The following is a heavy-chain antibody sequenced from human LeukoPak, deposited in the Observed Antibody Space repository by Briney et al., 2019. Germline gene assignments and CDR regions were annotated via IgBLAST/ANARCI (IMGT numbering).Heavy chain of an antibody. Sequence: SETLSLTCAVYGGSFSGYYWSWIRQPPGKGLEWIGEINHSGSTNYNPSLKSRVTISVDTSKNQFSLKLSSVTAADTAVYYCASPQRYGCNPLVLNYWGQGTLVTVSS. D-gene: IGHD3-10*01. J-gene: IGHJ4*02. CDR2: INHSGST. V-gene: IGHV4-34*01. CDR3: ASPQRYGCNPLVLNY. CDR1: GGSFSGYY.